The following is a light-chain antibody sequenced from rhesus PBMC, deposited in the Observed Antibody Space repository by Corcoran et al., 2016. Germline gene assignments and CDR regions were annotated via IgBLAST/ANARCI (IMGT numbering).Light chain of an antibody. CDR1: SSNIGRSY. J-gene: IGLJ1*01. CDR3: SAWDSSLNAYI. Sequence: QSVLTQPPSVSAAPGQKVTISCSGGSSNIGRSYVSWYQQVPGMAPKLLIYQDNKRPSGVSDRFSGSKSGTSASLAITGLQTGDEADYYCSAWDSSLNAYIFGAGTRLTVL. CDR2: QDN. V-gene: IGLV1-67*02.